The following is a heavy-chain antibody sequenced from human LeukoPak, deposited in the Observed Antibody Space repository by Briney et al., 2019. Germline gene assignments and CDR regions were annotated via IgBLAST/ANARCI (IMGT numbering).Heavy chain of an antibody. J-gene: IGHJ3*02. V-gene: IGHV1-2*04. CDR2: INPNSGGT. Sequence: ASVKVSCKASGGTLSSYAISWVRQAPGQGLEWMGWINPNSGGTNYAQKFQGWVTMTRDTSICTAYMELSRLRSDDTAVYYCARTRDYYDSSGYVDAFDIWGQGTMVTVSS. CDR1: GGTLSSYA. D-gene: IGHD3-22*01. CDR3: ARTRDYYDSSGYVDAFDI.